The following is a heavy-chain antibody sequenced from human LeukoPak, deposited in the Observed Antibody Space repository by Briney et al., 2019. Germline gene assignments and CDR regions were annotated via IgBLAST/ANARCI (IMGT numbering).Heavy chain of an antibody. D-gene: IGHD6-19*01. CDR3: ARGGWEFDY. Sequence: GGSLRLSCVASGFTFNNYAMCWVRQAPGKGLEWVSAIIRSGGSTYYADSVKGRFTISRDNAKNSLYLQMNSLRAEDTAVYYCARGGWEFDYWGQGTLVTVSS. V-gene: IGHV3-23*01. CDR1: GFTFNNYA. CDR2: IIRSGGST. J-gene: IGHJ4*02.